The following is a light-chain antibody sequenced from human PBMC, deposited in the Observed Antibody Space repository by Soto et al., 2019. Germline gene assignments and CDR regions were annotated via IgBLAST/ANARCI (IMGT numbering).Light chain of an antibody. J-gene: IGKJ5*01. V-gene: IGKV3-11*01. CDR3: QQRSNWPPIT. CDR2: EAS. CDR1: QSVSSY. Sequence: EIVFTQSPATLSLSPGERATLSCRASQSVSSYLAWYQQTPGQAPRLXXYEASNRATGIPARFSGSGSGTDFTLTISSLEPEDFAVYDCQQRSNWPPITFGQGTRLEIK.